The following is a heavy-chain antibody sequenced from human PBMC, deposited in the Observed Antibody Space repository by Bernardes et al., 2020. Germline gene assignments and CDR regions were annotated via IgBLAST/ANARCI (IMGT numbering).Heavy chain of an antibody. CDR3: ARETGVGGMDV. J-gene: IGHJ6*02. Sequence: GGSLRLSCAASGFTFSSYWMHWVRQAPGKGLVWVSRINSDGSSTSYADSVKGRFTISRDNAKNTLYLQMNSLRAEDTAVYYCARETGVGGMDVWGQGTTVTVSS. CDR1: GFTFSSYW. V-gene: IGHV3-74*01. CDR2: INSDGSST. D-gene: IGHD7-27*01.